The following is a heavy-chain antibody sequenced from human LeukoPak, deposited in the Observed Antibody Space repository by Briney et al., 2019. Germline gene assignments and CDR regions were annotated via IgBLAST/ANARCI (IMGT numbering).Heavy chain of an antibody. V-gene: IGHV4-39*01. CDR2: IYYSGST. CDR3: ARHRVPEYLGGSYYLDY. D-gene: IGHD1-26*01. CDR1: GGSISSSSYY. J-gene: IGHJ4*02. Sequence: SETLSLTCTVSGGSISSSSYYWGWIRQPPGKGLEWIGSIYYSGSTYYNPSLKSRVTISVDTSKNQFSLKLSSVTAADTAVYYCARHRVPEYLGGSYYLDYWGQGTLVTVSS.